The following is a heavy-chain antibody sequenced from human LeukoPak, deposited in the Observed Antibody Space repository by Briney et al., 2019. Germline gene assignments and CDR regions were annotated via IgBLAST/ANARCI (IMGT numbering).Heavy chain of an antibody. Sequence: PSETLSLTCTVSGDSITRNYWSWIRQPAGKGLEWIGRIYNSGNTNYSPSLESRVTMSTVTSKNQFSLKLTSVTAADTAVYYCARGSFDSSGYYVFDYWGQGTLVTVSS. V-gene: IGHV4-4*07. CDR3: ARGSFDSSGYYVFDY. D-gene: IGHD3-22*01. CDR1: GDSITRNY. CDR2: IYNSGNT. J-gene: IGHJ4*02.